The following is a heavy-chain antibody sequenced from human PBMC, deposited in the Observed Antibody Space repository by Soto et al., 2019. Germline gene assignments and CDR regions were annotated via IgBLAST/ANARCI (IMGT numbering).Heavy chain of an antibody. Sequence: GGSLRLSCAASGLTFSSYSINWVRQAPGKGLEWVSSISSSSGYIYYADSVKGRFTISRDNAKNSLYLQMDSLRAEDTAVYYRARDDSSGWYYWGQGTLVTVSS. V-gene: IGHV3-21*01. CDR3: ARDDSSGWYY. D-gene: IGHD6-19*01. CDR2: ISSSSGYI. J-gene: IGHJ4*02. CDR1: GLTFSSYS.